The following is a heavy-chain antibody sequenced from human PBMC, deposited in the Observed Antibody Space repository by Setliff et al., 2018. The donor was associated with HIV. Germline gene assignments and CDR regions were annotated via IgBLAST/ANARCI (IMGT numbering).Heavy chain of an antibody. J-gene: IGHJ6*03. CDR1: GYSFNNYW. CDR2: IYPGDSDT. Sequence: GESLKISCKGSGYSFNNYWIGWVRQMSGKGLEWMGIIYPGDSDTTYSPSFQGQVNISADKSISTAYLQWSSLKASDTAMYYCARVIDYGVLYWSYYMDVWGKGTTVTVSS. CDR3: ARVIDYGVLYWSYYMDV. V-gene: IGHV5-51*01. D-gene: IGHD4-17*01.